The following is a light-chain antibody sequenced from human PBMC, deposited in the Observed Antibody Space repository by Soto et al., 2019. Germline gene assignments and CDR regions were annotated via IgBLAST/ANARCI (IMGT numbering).Light chain of an antibody. V-gene: IGKV1-39*01. CDR3: QQSYSTPQRT. CDR2: AAS. J-gene: IGKJ1*01. CDR1: QSVSIY. Sequence: DVQMTQSPSSLSASVGDRVTITCRASQSVSIYLNWYQQKPGKAPNLLISAASSLQNGVPSRFRGSGSGTDFTLTISGLQPEDFATYYCQQSYSTPQRTFDQGTKVDIK.